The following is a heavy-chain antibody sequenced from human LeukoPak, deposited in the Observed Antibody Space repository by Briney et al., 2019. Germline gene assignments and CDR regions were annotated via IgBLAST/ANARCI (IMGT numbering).Heavy chain of an antibody. D-gene: IGHD2-8*01. CDR3: ARADAYGGYCTNGVCYVGFDY. Sequence: ASVKVSCKASGGTFSSYAISWVRQAPGQGLEWMGGIIPIFGTANYAQKFQGRVTITADESTSTAYMELSSLRSEDTAVYYCARADAYGGYCTNGVCYVGFDYWGQGTLVTVSS. CDR1: GGTFSSYA. V-gene: IGHV1-69*01. J-gene: IGHJ4*02. CDR2: IIPIFGTA.